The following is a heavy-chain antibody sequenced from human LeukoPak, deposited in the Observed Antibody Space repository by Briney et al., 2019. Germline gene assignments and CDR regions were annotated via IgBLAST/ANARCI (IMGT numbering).Heavy chain of an antibody. D-gene: IGHD6-13*01. CDR2: INPNSGGT. CDR3: ARDLISWPTESSSWYY. CDR1: GYTFTGYY. Sequence: ASVKVSCKASGYTFTGYYMHWVRQAPGQGLEWMGWINPNSGGTNYAQKFQGRVTMTRDTSISTAYMELSSLRSDDTAVYYCARDLISWPTESSSWYYWGQGTLVTVSS. J-gene: IGHJ4*02. V-gene: IGHV1-2*02.